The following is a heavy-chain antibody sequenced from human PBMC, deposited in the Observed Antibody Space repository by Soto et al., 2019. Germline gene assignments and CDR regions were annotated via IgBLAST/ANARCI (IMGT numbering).Heavy chain of an antibody. D-gene: IGHD3-10*01. CDR3: EAPRDEYGSGVSWFTYGMDI. CDR1: GFTFSDFA. J-gene: IGHJ6*02. CDR2: LDGAGGST. V-gene: IGHV3-23*01. Sequence: LRLSCLASGFTFSDFAMTWVRHVPGRGLGWVASLDGAGGSTYYAESVRGRFSISRDNSQNTLFLQMKRLTVDDTAIYYCEAPRDEYGSGVSWFTYGMDIWGQGTTVTVSS.